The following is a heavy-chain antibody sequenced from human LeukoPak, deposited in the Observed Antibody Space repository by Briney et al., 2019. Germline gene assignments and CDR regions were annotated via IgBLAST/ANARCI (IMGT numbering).Heavy chain of an antibody. D-gene: IGHD3-22*01. V-gene: IGHV3-74*01. CDR1: GFTFSNYW. J-gene: IGHJ4*02. CDR3: AREANFYYDSSGFDY. Sequence: GSLRLSCAASGFTFSNYWKHWVRQAPGKGLVWVSRINSDGSSTSYADSVKGRFTISRDNAKNTLYLQMNSLRAEDTAVYYCAREANFYYDSSGFDYWGQGTLVTVSS. CDR2: INSDGSST.